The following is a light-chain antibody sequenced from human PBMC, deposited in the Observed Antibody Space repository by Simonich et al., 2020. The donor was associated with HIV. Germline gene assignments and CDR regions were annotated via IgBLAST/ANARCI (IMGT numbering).Light chain of an antibody. CDR3: ASYTSSTTWV. J-gene: IGLJ3*02. V-gene: IGLV2-14*03. Sequence: QSALTQPASVSGSPGQSITISCTGTSSDVGGYNFVSWYQQHPGKAPKLMIYDVSKWPSGVSLRFSGSKSGNTASLGISGLQAEDEADYYCASYTSSTTWVFGGGTKLTVL. CDR2: DVS. CDR1: SSDVGGYNF.